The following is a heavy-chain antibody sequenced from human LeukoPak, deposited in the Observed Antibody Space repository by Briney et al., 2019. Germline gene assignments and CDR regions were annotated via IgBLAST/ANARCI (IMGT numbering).Heavy chain of an antibody. Sequence: SETLSLTCTVSGGSISSYYWNWIRQPPGKGLEWIGYIYYSGSTNYNPSLKSRVTISVDTSKNQFSLKLSSVTAADTAVYYCARGGDRYSSGWYRGFQFDYWGQGTLVTVSS. J-gene: IGHJ4*02. CDR1: GGSISSYY. V-gene: IGHV4-59*01. CDR2: IYYSGST. D-gene: IGHD6-19*01. CDR3: ARGGDRYSSGWYRGFQFDY.